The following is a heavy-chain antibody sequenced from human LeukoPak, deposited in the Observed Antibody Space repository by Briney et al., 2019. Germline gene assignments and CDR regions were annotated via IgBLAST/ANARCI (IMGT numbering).Heavy chain of an antibody. D-gene: IGHD3-22*01. CDR3: ATDFYDST. J-gene: IGHJ5*02. Sequence: GGSLRLSCAASGFIFSKAYINWVRQPPGKGLEWVGRIRSNSDGGTIDYAAPVKGRFTPSRDDSKTTLYLQMNSLQTEDTAVYYCATDFYDSTWGQGTLVTVSS. V-gene: IGHV3-15*07. CDR1: GFIFSKAY. CDR2: IRSNSDGGTI.